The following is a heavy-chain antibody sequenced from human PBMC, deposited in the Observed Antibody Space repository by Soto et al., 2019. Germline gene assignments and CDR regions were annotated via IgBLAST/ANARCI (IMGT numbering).Heavy chain of an antibody. CDR3: ARLLFYGVSWFDP. Sequence: DSLSLTCPVYGVSISSYYWSWILQPPGKGLEWIGYIYYSGSTNYNPSLKSRVTISVDTSKNQFSLKLSSVTAADTAVYYCARLLFYGVSWFDPWGQGTLFTVSS. V-gene: IGHV4-59*01. J-gene: IGHJ5*02. D-gene: IGHD3-9*01. CDR2: IYYSGST. CDR1: GVSISSYY.